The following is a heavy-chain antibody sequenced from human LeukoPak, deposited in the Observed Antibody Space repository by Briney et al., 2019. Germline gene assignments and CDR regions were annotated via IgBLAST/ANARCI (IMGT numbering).Heavy chain of an antibody. Sequence: SETLSLTCTVSGGSISSGGYYWSWIRQHPGKGLEWIGCIYYSGSTYYNPSLKSRVTISVDTSKNQFSLKLSSVTAADTAVYYCARGEGPPYYDFWSGYWDYFDYWGQGTLVTVSS. CDR1: GGSISSGGYY. D-gene: IGHD3-3*01. V-gene: IGHV4-39*01. J-gene: IGHJ4*02. CDR2: IYYSGST. CDR3: ARGEGPPYYDFWSGYWDYFDY.